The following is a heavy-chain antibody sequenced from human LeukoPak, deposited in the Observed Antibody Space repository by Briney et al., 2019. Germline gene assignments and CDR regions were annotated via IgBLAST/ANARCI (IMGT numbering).Heavy chain of an antibody. D-gene: IGHD3-10*01. CDR2: IYHRGSA. CDR3: ATYGARGFDI. V-gene: IGHV4-59*01. Sequence: SETLSLTCTVSGGSISSYYWSWIRQPPGKGLEWIGFIYHRGSANYNPSLKSRVAISLDTSENQFSLKLSSVTAADTAVYYCATYGARGFDIWGQGTMVTVSS. CDR1: GGSISSYY. J-gene: IGHJ3*02.